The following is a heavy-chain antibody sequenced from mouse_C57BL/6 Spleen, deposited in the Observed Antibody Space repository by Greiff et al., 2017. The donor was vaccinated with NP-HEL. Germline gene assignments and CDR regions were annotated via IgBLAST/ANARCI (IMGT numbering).Heavy chain of an antibody. CDR1: GYNFTRYW. CDR3: ASSPAPYYFDY. Sequence: QVQLQQPGAELVKPGASVKLSCKASGYNFTRYWMHWVKQRPGQGLEWIGMIHPNSGSTNYNEKFTSKATLTVDKSSSTAYMQLSSLTSEDSAVYYCASSPAPYYFDYWGQGTTLTVSS. J-gene: IGHJ2*01. CDR2: IHPNSGST. V-gene: IGHV1-64*01.